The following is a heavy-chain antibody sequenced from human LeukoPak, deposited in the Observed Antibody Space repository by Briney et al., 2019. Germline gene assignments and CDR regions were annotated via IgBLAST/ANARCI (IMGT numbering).Heavy chain of an antibody. CDR1: GFTVSSNY. V-gene: IGHV3-53*01. CDR2: IYSGGST. J-gene: IGHJ6*02. D-gene: IGHD1-14*01. CDR3: ARDEDRNYGAAYYYGMDV. Sequence: GGSLRLSCAAAGFTVSSNYMSWVRQAPGKGLEWVSVIYSGGSTYYADSVKGRFTISRDNSKNTLYLQMHSLRAEDTAVYYCARDEDRNYGAAYYYGMDVWGQGTTVTVSS.